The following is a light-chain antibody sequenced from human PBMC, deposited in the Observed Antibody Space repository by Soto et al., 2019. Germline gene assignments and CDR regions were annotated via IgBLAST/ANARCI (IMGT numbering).Light chain of an antibody. J-gene: IGKJ2*01. CDR2: GAS. CDR1: QSVSSSY. Sequence: EIVLTQSPGTLSLSPGERATLSCRASQSVSSSYLAWYQQKPGQATRLLIYGASSRATGIPDRFSGSGSGTDFTLTISRLEPEDFAVYYCQQYGSSPRTCGQGTKLEIK. CDR3: QQYGSSPRT. V-gene: IGKV3-20*01.